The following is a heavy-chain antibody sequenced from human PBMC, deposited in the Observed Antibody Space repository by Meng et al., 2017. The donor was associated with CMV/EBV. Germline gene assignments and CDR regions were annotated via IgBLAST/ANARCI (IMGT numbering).Heavy chain of an antibody. J-gene: IGHJ4*02. Sequence: GESRKISGAASGFTFSSYSMNWVRQAPGKGLEWVSCISSSSSYIYYADSVKGRFTISRDNAKNSLYLQMNSLRAEDTAVYYCARDASGDYWGQGTLVTVSS. CDR3: ARDASGDY. CDR1: GFTFSSYS. CDR2: ISSSSSYI. D-gene: IGHD3-10*01. V-gene: IGHV3-21*01.